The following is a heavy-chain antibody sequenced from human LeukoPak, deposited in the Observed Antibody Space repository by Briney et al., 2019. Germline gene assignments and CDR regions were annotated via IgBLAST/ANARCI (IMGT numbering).Heavy chain of an antibody. J-gene: IGHJ4*02. CDR2: IKKDGSEK. D-gene: IGHD3-10*01. V-gene: IGHV3-7*01. CDR3: ARERPVAGVDY. Sequence: GGSLSLSGAASGFTFSSYWMRWVRQAPGKGLEWVANIKKDGSEKYYVASVKGRLTISRDNAKNSLYLRMNSLRAEDTAVYYCARERPVAGVDYWGQGTLVSVSS. CDR1: GFTFSSYW.